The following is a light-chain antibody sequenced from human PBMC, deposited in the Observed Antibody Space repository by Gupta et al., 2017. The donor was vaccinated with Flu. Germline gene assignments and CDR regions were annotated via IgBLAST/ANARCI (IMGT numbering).Light chain of an antibody. CDR3: QSYDSSLSGPV. J-gene: IGLJ2*01. CDR2: GKN. CDR1: SSSIGAGYD. V-gene: IGLV1-40*01. Sequence: QSVLTPPPSVSGAPGQRVTISCTGSSSSIGAGYDVHWYQQLPGTAPKLLIYGKNRRPSGVPERFSGSRSDTSASLAISGLQAEDEADYFCQSYDSSLSGPVFGGGTKLTVL.